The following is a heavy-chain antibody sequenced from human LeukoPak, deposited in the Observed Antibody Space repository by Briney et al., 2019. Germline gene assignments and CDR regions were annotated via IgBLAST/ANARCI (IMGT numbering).Heavy chain of an antibody. CDR1: GFTFSSYA. CDR3: YSGSGAS. D-gene: IGHD3-10*01. J-gene: IGHJ5*02. CDR2: IRSKANSYAT. V-gene: IGHV3-73*01. Sequence: GGSLRLSCAASGFTFSSYAMSWVRQASGKGLEWVGRIRSKANSYATAYAASVKGRFTISRDDSKNTAYLQMNSLKTEDTAVYYCYSGSGASWGQGTLVTVSS.